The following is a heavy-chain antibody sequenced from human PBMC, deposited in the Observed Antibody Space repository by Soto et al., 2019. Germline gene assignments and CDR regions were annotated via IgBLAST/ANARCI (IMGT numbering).Heavy chain of an antibody. CDR2: INSGGRT. J-gene: IGHJ4*02. Sequence: EVQLLKSGGGLVQPGGSLRLSCAASGFTFSSYTMNWVRQAPGQGLEWVSGINSGGRTYYADSVKGRFTISRDDSKNTLYLQINSLRAEDTAVYYCAKDLRPDGVWDFDYWGQGTLVTVSS. CDR3: AKDLRPDGVWDFDY. D-gene: IGHD4-17*01. CDR1: GFTFSSYT. V-gene: IGHV3-23*01.